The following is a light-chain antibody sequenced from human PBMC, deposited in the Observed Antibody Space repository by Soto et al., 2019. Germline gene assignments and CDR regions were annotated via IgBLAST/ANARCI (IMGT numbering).Light chain of an antibody. CDR2: GAS. CDR3: HQYNNWPLT. V-gene: IGKV3-15*01. Sequence: ELVMTQSPATLSVSPGERVTLSCRASQSVSSNLAWFQQKAGQAPRLLIYGASTRATGIPARFSGSGSGTEFTLTISSLQSEDFAVYYCHQYNNWPLTFGGGTKVEIK. J-gene: IGKJ4*01. CDR1: QSVSSN.